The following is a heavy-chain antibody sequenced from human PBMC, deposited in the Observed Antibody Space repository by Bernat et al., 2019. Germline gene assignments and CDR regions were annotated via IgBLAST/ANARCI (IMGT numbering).Heavy chain of an antibody. CDR1: GFTFSSYW. J-gene: IGHJ4*02. CDR3: SRSLDY. Sequence: EVQLVESGGGLVQPAESLRLSCAASGFTFSSYWMDWVRQAPGKGLEWVANINQDGSEKYYVDSVKGRFTISRDNAKNSLYLQINNLRVEDTAVYYCSRSLDYWGQGTLVTVSS. V-gene: IGHV3-7*03. CDR2: INQDGSEK.